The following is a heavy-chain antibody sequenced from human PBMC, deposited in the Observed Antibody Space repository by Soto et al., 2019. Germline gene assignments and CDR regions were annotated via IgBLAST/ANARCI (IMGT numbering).Heavy chain of an antibody. D-gene: IGHD2-15*01. CDR3: ARWGCSGSNCNLNQRSFDL. J-gene: IGHJ4*02. CDR2: IWYDGSNK. CDR1: GFIFNEYG. Sequence: QVQLVESGGGVVQPGRSLRLSCAASGFIFNEYGMHWVRQAPGKGLEWGAVIWYDGSNKYYADSVKGRFTFSRDNSKNTMSLQMTSLRVEDTAVYYCARWGCSGSNCNLNQRSFDLWGQGTLVTVSS. V-gene: IGHV3-33*03.